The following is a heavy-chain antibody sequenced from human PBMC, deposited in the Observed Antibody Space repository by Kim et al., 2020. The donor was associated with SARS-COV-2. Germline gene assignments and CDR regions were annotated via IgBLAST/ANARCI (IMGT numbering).Heavy chain of an antibody. Sequence: SVKVSCKASGFTFTSSAVQWVRQARGQRLEWIGWIVVGSGNTNYAQKFQERVTITRDMSTSTAYMELSSLRFEDTAVYYCAAGMATIQSYYYYGMDVWGQGTTVTVSS. CDR3: AAGMATIQSYYYYGMDV. V-gene: IGHV1-58*01. CDR2: IVVGSGNT. D-gene: IGHD5-12*01. CDR1: GFTFTSSA. J-gene: IGHJ6*02.